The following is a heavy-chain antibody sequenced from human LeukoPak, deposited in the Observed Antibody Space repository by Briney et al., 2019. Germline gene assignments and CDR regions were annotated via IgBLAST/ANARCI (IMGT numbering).Heavy chain of an antibody. Sequence: ASVKVSCKTSARTFSSYTISWLRHAPGQGLEWMGRIIPILGIANYAQKFQGRVTITADKSTSTAYMELSSLRSEDTAVYYCARGLPGDYYNYYYMDVGGKGTTVTVSS. V-gene: IGHV1-69*02. CDR2: IIPILGIA. CDR1: ARTFSSYT. J-gene: IGHJ6*03. CDR3: ARGLPGDYYNYYYMDV.